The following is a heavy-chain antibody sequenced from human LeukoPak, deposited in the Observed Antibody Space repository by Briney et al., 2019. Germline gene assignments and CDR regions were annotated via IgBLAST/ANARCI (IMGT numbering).Heavy chain of an antibody. CDR3: ARSRYCSSTSCYESWFDF. Sequence: VASVKVSCKASGYTFTGYYIHWVRQAPGQGLEWMGWINPNSGGTKYAQKFQGRVTMTRDTSSSTAYVEVSRLTADDTAVYYCARSRYCSSTSCYESWFDFWGQGTLVTVSS. CDR2: INPNSGGT. CDR1: GYTFTGYY. V-gene: IGHV1-2*02. J-gene: IGHJ5*01. D-gene: IGHD2-2*01.